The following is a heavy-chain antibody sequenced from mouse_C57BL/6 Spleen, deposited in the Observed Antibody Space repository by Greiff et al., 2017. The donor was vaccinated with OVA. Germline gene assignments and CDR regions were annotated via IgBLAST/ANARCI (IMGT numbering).Heavy chain of an antibody. V-gene: IGHV1-64*01. CDR1: GYTFTSYW. J-gene: IGHJ1*03. CDR2: IHPNSGST. Sequence: QVQLQQSGAELVKPGASVKLSCKASGYTFTSYWMHWVKQRPGQGLEWIGMIHPNSGSTNYNEKFKSKATLTVDKSSSTAYMQLSSLTSEDSAVYYCARGDSNYVYFDAWGTGTTVTVSS. D-gene: IGHD2-5*01. CDR3: ARGDSNYVYFDA.